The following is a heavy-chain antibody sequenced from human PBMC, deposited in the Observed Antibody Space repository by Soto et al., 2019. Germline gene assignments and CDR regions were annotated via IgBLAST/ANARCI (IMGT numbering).Heavy chain of an antibody. V-gene: IGHV3-30*18. Sequence: PGGSLRLSCTASGFTFSSYAMHWVRQAPGRGLEWVAVVSYDGSIENYVDSVRGRFTISRDNSKNTVFLQMNSLRVEDTAVYYCAKDIYYYDFSIDDSWGQGNLVTVSS. D-gene: IGHD3-16*01. CDR3: AKDIYYYDFSIDDS. CDR1: GFTFSSYA. CDR2: VSYDGSIE. J-gene: IGHJ5*02.